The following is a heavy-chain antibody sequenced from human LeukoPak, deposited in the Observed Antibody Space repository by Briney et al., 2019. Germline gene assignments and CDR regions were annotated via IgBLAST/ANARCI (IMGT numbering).Heavy chain of an antibody. CDR3: ARPRGWRVQGGAFDI. V-gene: IGHV1-2*02. D-gene: IGHD1-26*01. J-gene: IGHJ3*02. Sequence: ASVKVSCKASGYTFTGYYMHWVRQAPGQGLEWMGWINPNSGGTNYAQKLQGRVTVTTDTSTSTAYMELRSLKSDDTAVYYCARPRGWRVQGGAFDIWGQGTMVTVSS. CDR1: GYTFTGYY. CDR2: INPNSGGT.